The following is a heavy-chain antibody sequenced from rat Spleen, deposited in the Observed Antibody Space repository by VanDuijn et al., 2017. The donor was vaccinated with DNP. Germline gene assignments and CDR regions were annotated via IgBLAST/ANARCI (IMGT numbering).Heavy chain of an antibody. CDR3: VRHTSFDY. Sequence: EVQLVESGGGLVQPGRSLKLSCAASGFTFSDYNMAWVRQAPKKGLEWVATISYDGSSTYYRDSVKGRFTISRDNAKSTLNLQMDSLRSEDTATYYCVRHTSFDYWGQGVMVTVSS. V-gene: IGHV5-7*01. CDR2: ISYDGSST. CDR1: GFTFSDYN. J-gene: IGHJ2*01. D-gene: IGHD2-1*01.